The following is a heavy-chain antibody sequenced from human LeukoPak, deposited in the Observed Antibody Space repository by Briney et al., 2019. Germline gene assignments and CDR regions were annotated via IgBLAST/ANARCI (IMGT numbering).Heavy chain of an antibody. CDR2: IYHSGST. J-gene: IGHJ4*02. CDR1: GYSISSGYY. V-gene: IGHV4-38-2*02. Sequence: SETLSLTCSVSGYSISSGYYWGWIRQPPGKGLEWIGSIYHSGSTYDNPSLKSRVTISVDTSKNQFSLKLSSVTAADTAVYYCARDIARPYDSSGYFFDYWGQGTLVTVSS. CDR3: ARDIARPYDSSGYFFDY. D-gene: IGHD3-22*01.